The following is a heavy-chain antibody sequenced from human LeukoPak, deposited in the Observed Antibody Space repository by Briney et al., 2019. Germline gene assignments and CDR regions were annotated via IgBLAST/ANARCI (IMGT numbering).Heavy chain of an antibody. V-gene: IGHV4-39*01. D-gene: IGHD3-10*01. CDR1: GGSFSSTGYY. J-gene: IGHJ3*02. CDR2: ISYSGNT. CDR3: ARQSGTMADAFDI. Sequence: PSETLSLTCTVSGGSFSSTGYYWDWIRQSPGKGLEWLGSISYSGNTYYNPSLKSRVTISVDTSKNQFSLKLNSVTAADTAVYYCARQSGTMADAFDIWGQGTMVTVSS.